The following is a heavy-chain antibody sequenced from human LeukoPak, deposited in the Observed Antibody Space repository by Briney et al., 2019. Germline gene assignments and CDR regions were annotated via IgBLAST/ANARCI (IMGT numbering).Heavy chain of an antibody. J-gene: IGHJ4*02. Sequence: SGTLSLTCTVSGDSISGYYWNWIRQPAGMGLEWIGQIYARGSTNCNPSLKSRVTMSVDTSKSQFSLKLSSVTAADTAVYYCARERGSNSDFDYWGQGTLVTVSS. CDR3: ARERGSNSDFDY. CDR1: GDSISGYY. V-gene: IGHV4-4*07. CDR2: IYARGST. D-gene: IGHD5-24*01.